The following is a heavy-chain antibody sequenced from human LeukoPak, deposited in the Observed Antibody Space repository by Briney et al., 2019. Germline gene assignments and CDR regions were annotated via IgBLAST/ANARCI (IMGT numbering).Heavy chain of an antibody. CDR1: GGSFSGYY. CDR2: INHGGSA. D-gene: IGHD5-12*01. CDR3: ARGWVRPARLDY. V-gene: IGHV4-34*01. Sequence: SETLSLTCAVYGGSFSGYYWSWIRQPPGKGLEWIGEINHGGSANYNPSLKSRVTISVDTSKNQFSLKLSSVTAADTAVYYCARGWVRPARLDYWGQGTLVTVSS. J-gene: IGHJ4*02.